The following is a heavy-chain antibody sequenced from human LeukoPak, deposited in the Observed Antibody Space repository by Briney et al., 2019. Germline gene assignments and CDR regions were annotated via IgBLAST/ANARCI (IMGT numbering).Heavy chain of an antibody. CDR1: GFTFDDYA. Sequence: GGSLRLSCAASGFTFDDYAMHWVRQAPGKGLEWVSGISWNSGSIGYADSVKGRLTISRDNAKNSLYLQMNSLRAEDTAVYYCARAPYSSYYYYMDVWGKGTTVTVSS. D-gene: IGHD6-13*01. V-gene: IGHV3-9*01. J-gene: IGHJ6*03. CDR3: ARAPYSSYYYYMDV. CDR2: ISWNSGSI.